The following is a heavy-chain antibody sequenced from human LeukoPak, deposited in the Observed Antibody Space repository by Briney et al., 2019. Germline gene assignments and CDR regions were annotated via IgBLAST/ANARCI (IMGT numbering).Heavy chain of an antibody. CDR2: IYWDDDN. CDR3: AHRGRLPGTFDY. Sequence: SGPTLLHPTQTLTLTCTFSGFSLRTSGVGVGWIHQPPEKALEWLSLIYWDDDNRYSPSLKSRLTITKDTSKNQVVLTMTNMDPVDTATYYCAHRGRLPGTFDYWGQGTLVTVSS. V-gene: IGHV2-5*02. J-gene: IGHJ4*02. D-gene: IGHD6-25*01. CDR1: GFSLRTSGVG.